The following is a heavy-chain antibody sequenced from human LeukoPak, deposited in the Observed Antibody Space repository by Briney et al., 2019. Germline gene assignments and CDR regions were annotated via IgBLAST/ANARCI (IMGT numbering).Heavy chain of an antibody. CDR2: ISGSGGST. V-gene: IGHV3-23*01. CDR1: GFTFSSYA. D-gene: IGHD2-2*01. Sequence: GGSLRLSCAASGFTFSSYAMSWVRQAPGKGLEWVSAISGSGGSTYYADSVKGRFTISRDNSKNTLYLQMNSLRAEDTAVYYCAKGITGCSSTSCSDYFDYWGQGTLVTVSS. J-gene: IGHJ4*02. CDR3: AKGITGCSSTSCSDYFDY.